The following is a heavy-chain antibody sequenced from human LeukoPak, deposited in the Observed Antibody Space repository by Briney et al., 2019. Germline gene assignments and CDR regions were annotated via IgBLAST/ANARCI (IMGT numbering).Heavy chain of an antibody. CDR2: INHSGST. J-gene: IGHJ4*02. V-gene: IGHV4-34*01. Sequence: PSATLSLTCAVYGGSFSGYYWSWIRQPPGKGLEWIGEINHSGSTNYNPSLKSRVTISVDTSKNQFSLKLSSVTAADTAVYYCVRGSYSDDYWGQGTLVTVSS. CDR1: GGSFSGYY. CDR3: VRGSYSDDY. D-gene: IGHD1-26*01.